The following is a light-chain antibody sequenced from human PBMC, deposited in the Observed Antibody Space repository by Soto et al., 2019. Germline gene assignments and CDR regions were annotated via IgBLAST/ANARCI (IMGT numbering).Light chain of an antibody. J-gene: IGKJ1*01. V-gene: IGKV3-20*01. CDR1: QSVSSSY. Sequence: EIVLTQSPGTLSLSPGERATLSCRASQSVSSSYLAWYQQKPGQAPRLLIYGASSRATGIPDRFSGSGSGTDFTLTISRLEPEDLAVYYGQQYGSSPWTFGQGTEVEIK. CDR3: QQYGSSPWT. CDR2: GAS.